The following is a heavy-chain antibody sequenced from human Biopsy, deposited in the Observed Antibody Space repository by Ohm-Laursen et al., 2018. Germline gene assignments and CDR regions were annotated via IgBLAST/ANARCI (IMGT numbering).Heavy chain of an antibody. CDR1: GGTFSNYG. J-gene: IGHJ1*01. Sequence: SVKVSCSAPGGTFSNYGVNWVRQAPGQGLEWLGGNIPILGTGNYAQKFQDRVTVAADTSTSTATMELRSLRSDDTAVYYCATKLTGYFHHWGQGTLVIVSS. V-gene: IGHV1-69*06. CDR3: ATKLTGYFHH. CDR2: NIPILGTG. D-gene: IGHD3-9*01.